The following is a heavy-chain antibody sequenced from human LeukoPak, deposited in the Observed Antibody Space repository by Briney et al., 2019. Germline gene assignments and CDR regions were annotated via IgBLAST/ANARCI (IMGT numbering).Heavy chain of an antibody. V-gene: IGHV3-30-3*01. CDR2: ISYDGSNK. CDR1: GFTFSSYA. Sequence: GGSLRLSCAASGFTFSSYAMHWVRQAPGKGLEWVAVISYDGSNKYYADSVKGRFTISRDNSKNTLYLQMNSLRAEDTAVYYCARDELRRDIVVVPAAMDYWGQGTLVTVSS. J-gene: IGHJ4*02. D-gene: IGHD2-2*01. CDR3: ARDELRRDIVVVPAAMDY.